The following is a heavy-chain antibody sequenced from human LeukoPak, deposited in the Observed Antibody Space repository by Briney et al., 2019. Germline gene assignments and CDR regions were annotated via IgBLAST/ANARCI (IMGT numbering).Heavy chain of an antibody. Sequence: AGGSLRLSCAASGFTFSSYAMSWIRQAPGKGLEWVSYISSSGVTIYYADSVKGRFTISRDNAKNSLYLQMNSLRAEDTAVYYCARSMYYYGSGIDPWSQGTLVTVSS. V-gene: IGHV3-11*01. D-gene: IGHD3-10*01. CDR2: ISSSGVTI. J-gene: IGHJ5*02. CDR1: GFTFSSYA. CDR3: ARSMYYYGSGIDP.